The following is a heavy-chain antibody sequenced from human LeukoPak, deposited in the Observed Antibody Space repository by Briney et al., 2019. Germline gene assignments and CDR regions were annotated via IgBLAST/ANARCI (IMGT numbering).Heavy chain of an antibody. CDR1: GFTFSSYW. D-gene: IGHD2-15*01. CDR3: ARAVVVVVAASPGGYYMDV. V-gene: IGHV3-7*04. J-gene: IGHJ6*03. Sequence: PGGSLRLPCAASGFTFSSYWMSWVRQAPGKGLEWVANIKQDGSEKYYVDSVKGRFTISRDNAKNSLYLQMNSLRAEDTAVYYCARAVVVVVAASPGGYYMDVWGKGTTVTVSS. CDR2: IKQDGSEK.